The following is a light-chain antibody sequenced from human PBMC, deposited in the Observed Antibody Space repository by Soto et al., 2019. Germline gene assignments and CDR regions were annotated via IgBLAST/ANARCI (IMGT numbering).Light chain of an antibody. V-gene: IGKV3-20*01. CDR2: AAS. Sequence: EIVLTQSPGTLSLSPGERATLSCRASQSVSSYYLAWYQQKPGQAPRLLIYAASIRATGIPDRFSGGGSGTDFNLTISRLEPEDFAVYYCQQCGSSPWTFGQGTKVEIK. CDR1: QSVSSYY. J-gene: IGKJ1*01. CDR3: QQCGSSPWT.